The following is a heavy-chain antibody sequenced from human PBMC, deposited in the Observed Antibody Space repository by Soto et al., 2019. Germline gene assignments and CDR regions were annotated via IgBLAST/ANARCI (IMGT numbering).Heavy chain of an antibody. J-gene: IGHJ4*02. D-gene: IGHD2-15*01. CDR3: ARDGGNICSGGSCYFQAPDY. Sequence: GSLRLSCSASGFTFSNYAMSWVRQAPGKGLEWVASISGSGRSTNYADSVKGRFTISRDNSKNTLAVQMSSLRAEDTAVYYCARDGGNICSGGSCYFQAPDYWGQGTLVTVSS. V-gene: IGHV3-23*01. CDR2: ISGSGRST. CDR1: GFTFSNYA.